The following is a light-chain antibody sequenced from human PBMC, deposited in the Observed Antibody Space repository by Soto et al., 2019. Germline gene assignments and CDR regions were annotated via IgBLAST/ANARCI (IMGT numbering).Light chain of an antibody. CDR3: QQYNNWPPAWT. J-gene: IGKJ1*01. V-gene: IGKV3-15*01. Sequence: EIVMPQSPPTLSVSPGERATLSCRASQSVSSNLAWYQQKPGQAPRLLIYGASTRATGIPARFSGSGSGTEFTLTISSLQSEDFAVYYCQQYNNWPPAWTFGQGTKVEIK. CDR1: QSVSSN. CDR2: GAS.